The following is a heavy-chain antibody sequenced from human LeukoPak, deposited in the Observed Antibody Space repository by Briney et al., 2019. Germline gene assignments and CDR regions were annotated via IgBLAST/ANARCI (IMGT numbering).Heavy chain of an antibody. Sequence: ASVKVSCKASGGTFSSYAISWVRQAPGQGLEWMGGIIPILGTANYAQKFQGRVTINADKSTSTASMELSSLRSEDTAVYYCARGPYSSSYYYYYMDVWGKGTTVTVSS. J-gene: IGHJ6*03. CDR3: ARGPYSSSYYYYYMDV. D-gene: IGHD6-6*01. V-gene: IGHV1-69*10. CDR2: IIPILGTA. CDR1: GGTFSSYA.